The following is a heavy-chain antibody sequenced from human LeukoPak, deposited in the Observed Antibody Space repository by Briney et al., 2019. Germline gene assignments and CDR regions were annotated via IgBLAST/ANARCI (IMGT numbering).Heavy chain of an antibody. CDR3: ARTAPLGAFDI. D-gene: IGHD5-18*01. CDR2: INSDGSST. V-gene: IGHV3-74*01. J-gene: IGHJ3*02. CDR1: GFTFSSYW. Sequence: GGSLRLSCAASGFTFSSYWMHWVRQAPGKGLVWVSRINSDGSSTSYADSVKGRFTISRDNSKNTLYLQMNSLRAEDTAVYYCARTAPLGAFDIWGQGTMVTVSS.